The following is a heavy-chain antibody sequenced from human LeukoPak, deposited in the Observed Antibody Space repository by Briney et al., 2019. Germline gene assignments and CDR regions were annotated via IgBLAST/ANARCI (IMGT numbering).Heavy chain of an antibody. CDR3: ARVNYDSSGYFDY. V-gene: IGHV4-59*01. J-gene: IGHJ4*02. CDR1: GVSFSSYY. D-gene: IGHD3-22*01. CDR2: IYYSGST. Sequence: SETLSLTCTVSGVSFSSYYWTWIRQPPGKGLEWIGYIYYSGSTNKNPSLNSRVTMSIDTSKKQFSMKMSSVTAADTAVYYCARVNYDSSGYFDYWGQGTLVTVSS.